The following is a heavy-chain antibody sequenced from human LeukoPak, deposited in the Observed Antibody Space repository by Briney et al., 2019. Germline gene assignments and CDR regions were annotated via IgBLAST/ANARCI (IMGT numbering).Heavy chain of an antibody. Sequence: GGSLRLSCAASGFTFSDYYMSWIRQAPGKGLEWVAFIRSDGSNKFYADSVKGRFTISRDSSKNTLYLQMNSLRPEDTAVYYCARARPSMWIDYWGQGTLVTVSS. D-gene: IGHD5-12*01. CDR2: IRSDGSNK. CDR3: ARARPSMWIDY. CDR1: GFTFSDYY. J-gene: IGHJ4*02. V-gene: IGHV3-30*02.